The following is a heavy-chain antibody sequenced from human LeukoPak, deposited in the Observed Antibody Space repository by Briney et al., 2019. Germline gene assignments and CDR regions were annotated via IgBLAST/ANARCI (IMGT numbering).Heavy chain of an antibody. CDR2: LYYSGSN. J-gene: IGHJ3*02. CDR1: GGSLSSGDYY. CDR3: ARGPRGYDILTGNAFDI. D-gene: IGHD3-9*01. V-gene: IGHV4-30-4*01. Sequence: SETLSLTCTVSGGSLSSGDYYWSWIRHPPGKGLEWIGYLYYSGSNYYNPSLKSRVTISVDTAKNQFSLKLSSVPAADTAVYYCARGPRGYDILTGNAFDIWGQGTMVTVSS.